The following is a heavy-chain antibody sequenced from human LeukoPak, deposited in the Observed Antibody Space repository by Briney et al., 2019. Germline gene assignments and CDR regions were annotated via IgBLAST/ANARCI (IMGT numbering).Heavy chain of an antibody. CDR3: GQDPNGNYIGAFDF. V-gene: IGHV3-23*01. CDR1: GFTFSSYE. Sequence: GGSLRLSCAASGFTFSSYEMNWVRQAPGKGPEWVSAILGGGGTFYADAVKGRFTISRDNSKNTLYLQMNSLRAEDTATYYCGQDPNGNYIGAFDFWGRGTMVTVSS. D-gene: IGHD4-17*01. CDR2: ILGGGGT. J-gene: IGHJ3*01.